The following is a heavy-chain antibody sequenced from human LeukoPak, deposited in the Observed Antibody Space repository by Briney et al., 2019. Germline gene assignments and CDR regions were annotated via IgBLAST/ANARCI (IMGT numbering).Heavy chain of an antibody. V-gene: IGHV3-21*01. D-gene: IGHD1-26*01. J-gene: IGHJ4*02. CDR1: GFTFSGYS. CDR3: ARLSGNFGSYYFDY. Sequence: PGGSLRLSCAASGFTFSGYSINWVRQAPGKGLEWVSSISSFSTYIYYADSVKGRFTISRDNAKNSLYLQMNSLRAEDTAVYYCARLSGNFGSYYFDYWGQGTLVTASS. CDR2: ISSFSTYI.